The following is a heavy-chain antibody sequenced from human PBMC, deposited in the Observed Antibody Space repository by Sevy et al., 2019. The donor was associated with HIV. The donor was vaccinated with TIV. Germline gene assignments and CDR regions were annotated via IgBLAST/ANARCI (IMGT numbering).Heavy chain of an antibody. CDR3: ARERETGDYYYGMDV. V-gene: IGHV1-3*01. J-gene: IGHJ6*02. CDR1: GYTFNSYS. CDR2: INAGNGNT. D-gene: IGHD3-10*01. Sequence: ASVKVSCKASGYTFNSYSMHWVRQAPGQRLEWMGWINAGNGNTKYSQSFQGRVTITRDTSASTVYMELSSLISEDMAVYYCARERETGDYYYGMDVWGQGTTVTVSS.